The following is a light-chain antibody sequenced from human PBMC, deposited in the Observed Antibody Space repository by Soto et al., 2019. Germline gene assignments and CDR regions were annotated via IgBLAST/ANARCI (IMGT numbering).Light chain of an antibody. CDR3: QQYGCSPWT. CDR1: QSVRSSY. J-gene: IGKJ1*01. CDR2: GTS. Sequence: EIVLAQSPGTLSLSPGERATLSCRASQSVRSSYFAWYQQKPGQAPRLLIYGTSTRAIGIPDRFSGSGSGTDFTLTISRLEPEDFAVYYCQQYGCSPWTFGQGTKVDIK. V-gene: IGKV3-20*01.